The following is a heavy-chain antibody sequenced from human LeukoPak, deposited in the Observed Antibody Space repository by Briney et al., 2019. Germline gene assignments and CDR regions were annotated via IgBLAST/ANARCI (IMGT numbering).Heavy chain of an antibody. J-gene: IGHJ6*03. D-gene: IGHD3-22*01. V-gene: IGHV4-59*01. Sequence: SETLSLTCTVSGGSISSYYWSWIRQPPGKGLEWIGYIYYSGSTNYNPSLKSRVTISVDTSKNQFSLKLSSVTAADTAVYYCAVTYYYDSSGYYYLGPYYYYYMDVWGNGTTVTVSS. CDR2: IYYSGST. CDR3: AVTYYYDSSGYYYLGPYYYYYMDV. CDR1: GGSISSYY.